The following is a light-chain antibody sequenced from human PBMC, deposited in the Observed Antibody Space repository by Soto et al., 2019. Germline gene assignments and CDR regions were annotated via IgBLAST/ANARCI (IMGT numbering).Light chain of an antibody. V-gene: IGKV3-15*01. Sequence: EIVMTQSPATLSVSLGERATLSCRASQSVSSNLAWYKQKPGQPPSLLIYGASARATGIPARFSGSGSGTEFTLTISSLQSEDFAVYYCQHYNNWPFTFGQGTK. CDR1: QSVSSN. CDR3: QHYNNWPFT. J-gene: IGKJ2*01. CDR2: GAS.